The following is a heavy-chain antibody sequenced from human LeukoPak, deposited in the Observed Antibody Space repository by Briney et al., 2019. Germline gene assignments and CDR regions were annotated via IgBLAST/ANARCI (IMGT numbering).Heavy chain of an antibody. CDR3: ARGGTAMVRDYYYYGMDV. J-gene: IGHJ6*02. V-gene: IGHV3-21*01. CDR1: GFTFSSYG. D-gene: IGHD5-18*01. Sequence: GGSLRLSCAASGFTFSSYGMHWVRQAPGKGLEWVSSISSSSSYIYYVDSVKGRFTISRDNAKNSLYLQMNSLRAEDTAVYCCARGGTAMVRDYYYYGMDVWGQGTTVTVSS. CDR2: ISSSSSYI.